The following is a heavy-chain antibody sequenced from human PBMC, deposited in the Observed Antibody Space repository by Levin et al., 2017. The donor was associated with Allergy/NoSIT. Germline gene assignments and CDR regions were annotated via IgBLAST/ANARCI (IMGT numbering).Heavy chain of an antibody. V-gene: IGHV3-23*01. CDR3: AKGRGSYGPRLLDFDY. CDR2: ITGSGGNT. J-gene: IGHJ4*02. CDR1: GFTFSSYA. Sequence: GESLKISCAASGFTFSSYAMSWVRQAPGKGLEWVSVITGSGGNTYYADSVKGRFTISRDNSKNTLYLQMNSLRAEDTAVYYCAKGRGSYGPRLLDFDYWGQGTLVTVSS. D-gene: IGHD3-16*01.